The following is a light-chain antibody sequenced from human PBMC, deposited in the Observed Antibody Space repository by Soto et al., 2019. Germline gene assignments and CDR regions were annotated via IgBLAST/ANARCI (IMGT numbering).Light chain of an antibody. J-gene: IGKJ4*01. CDR2: GAS. V-gene: IGKV3-11*01. CDR3: QQRSNWLLT. CDR1: LSIDSN. Sequence: DIVMTQSPATLSVSPGERATLSCWASLSIDSNLAWYQQKPGQAPRLLIYGASTRATGIPARFSGSGSGTDFTLTISSLEPEDFAVYYCQQRSNWLLTFGGGTKVEIK.